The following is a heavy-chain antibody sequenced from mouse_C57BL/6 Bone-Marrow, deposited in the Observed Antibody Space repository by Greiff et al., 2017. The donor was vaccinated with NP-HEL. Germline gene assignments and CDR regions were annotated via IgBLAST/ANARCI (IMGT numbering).Heavy chain of an antibody. V-gene: IGHV5-9*01. CDR1: GFTFSSYT. CDR2: ISGGGGNT. D-gene: IGHD4-1*01. J-gene: IGHJ2*01. CDR3: ARHVWDRYYLDY. Sequence: EVKLQESGGGLVKPGGSLKLSCAASGFTFSSYTMSWVRQTPEKRLEWVATISGGGGNTYYPDSVKGRFTISRDNAKNTLYLQMSSLRSEDTALYYCARHVWDRYYLDYWGQGTTLTVSS.